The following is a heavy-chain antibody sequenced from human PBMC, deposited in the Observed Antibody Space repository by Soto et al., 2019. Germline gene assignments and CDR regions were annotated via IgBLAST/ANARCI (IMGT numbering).Heavy chain of an antibody. V-gene: IGHV1-2*02. CDR2: INPKSGGT. CDR1: GYTFTSYG. Sequence: ASVKVSCKASGYTFTSYGISWVRQAPGQGLEWMGWINPKSGGTMYPQKFQGRVTMTWDTSISTAYMALTRLRSDDTAVYYCARDLAKGGGSAGFDYWGQGTLVTVSS. J-gene: IGHJ4*02. CDR3: ARDLAKGGGSAGFDY. D-gene: IGHD1-26*01.